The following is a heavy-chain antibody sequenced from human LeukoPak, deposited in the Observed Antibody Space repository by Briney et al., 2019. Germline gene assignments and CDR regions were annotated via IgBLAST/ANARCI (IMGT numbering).Heavy chain of an antibody. CDR3: AREGYSSGSRTGIDY. D-gene: IGHD5-18*01. CDR1: GFSVSTNF. Sequence: GGSLRLSCAASGFSVSTNFMNWVRQAPGRGLEWVSVMYSGGTKSYADSVKGRFTISRDNSMHKVSLQMNSLRIDDTAVYYCAREGYSSGSRTGIDYWGQGTLVTVSS. V-gene: IGHV3-53*05. CDR2: MYSGGTK. J-gene: IGHJ4*02.